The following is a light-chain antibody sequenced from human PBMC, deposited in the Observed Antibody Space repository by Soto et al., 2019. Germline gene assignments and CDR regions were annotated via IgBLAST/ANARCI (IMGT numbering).Light chain of an antibody. CDR3: QSYDSSLSGYVV. Sequence: QSVLTQPPSVSGAPGQRVTISCTGSSSNIGAGYDVHWYQQLPGTAPKLLISGNTYRPSGVPDRFSGSKSGTSASLAITGLQPEDEADYYCQSYDSSLSGYVVFGGGTKVTVL. CDR2: GNT. V-gene: IGLV1-40*01. CDR1: SSNIGAGYD. J-gene: IGLJ2*01.